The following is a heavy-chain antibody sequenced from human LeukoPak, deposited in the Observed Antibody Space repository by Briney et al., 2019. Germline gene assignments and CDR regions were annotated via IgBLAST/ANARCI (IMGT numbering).Heavy chain of an antibody. J-gene: IGHJ4*02. CDR3: AREGYDFWSGYYDY. CDR2: IYCSGST. V-gene: IGHV4-30-4*01. D-gene: IGHD3-3*01. Sequence: SETLSLTCTVSGGSISSGDYYWSWIRQPPGKGLEWIGYIYCSGSTYYNPSLKSRVTISVDTSKNQFSLKLSSVTAADTAVYYCAREGYDFWSGYYDYWGQGTLVAVSS. CDR1: GGSISSGDYY.